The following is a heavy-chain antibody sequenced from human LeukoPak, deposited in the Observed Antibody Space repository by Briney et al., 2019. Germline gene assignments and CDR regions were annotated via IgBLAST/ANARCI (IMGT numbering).Heavy chain of an antibody. V-gene: IGHV1-69*01. J-gene: IGHJ5*02. CDR3: ARRGTTGTTSWFDP. CDR1: GGTFSSYA. D-gene: IGHD1-1*01. CDR2: IIPIFGTA. Sequence: AASVKVSCKASGGTFSSYAISWVRQAPGQGLEWMGGIIPIFGTANYAQKFQGRVTITADESTSTAYMELSSLRSEDTAVYYCARRGTTGTTSWFDPWGQGTLVTVSS.